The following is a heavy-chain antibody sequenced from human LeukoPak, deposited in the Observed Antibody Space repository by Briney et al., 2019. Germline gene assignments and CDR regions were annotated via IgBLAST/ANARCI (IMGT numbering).Heavy chain of an antibody. Sequence: SVKVSCKASGYTFTSYYMHWVRQAPGQGLEWMGMINPSGGSTSYAQKFQGRVTMTRDTSTSTVYMELSRLRSDDTAVYYCAREMVTATHYYYMDVWGKGTTVTISS. V-gene: IGHV1-46*01. CDR3: AREMVTATHYYYMDV. J-gene: IGHJ6*03. CDR2: INPSGGST. D-gene: IGHD2-21*02. CDR1: GYTFTSYY.